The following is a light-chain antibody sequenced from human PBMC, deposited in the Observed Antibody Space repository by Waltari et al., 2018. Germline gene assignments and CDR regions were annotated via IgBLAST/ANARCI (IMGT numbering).Light chain of an antibody. Sequence: EIVLTQSPGTLSFSPGERATLSCRASQSVSSRYFAWYQQKPGQAPRLLTFGASSRATGIPDRFSGSGSGTDFTLTISRLEPEDFAVYYCQQYGSSPRYTFGQGTKVEIK. CDR3: QQYGSSPRYT. V-gene: IGKV3-20*01. CDR1: QSVSSRY. CDR2: GAS. J-gene: IGKJ2*01.